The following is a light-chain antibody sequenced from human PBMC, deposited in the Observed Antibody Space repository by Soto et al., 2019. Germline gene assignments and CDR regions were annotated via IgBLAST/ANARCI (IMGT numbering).Light chain of an antibody. CDR2: DAS. CDR3: QQRTTWPLT. Sequence: EIVLTQSPATLSLSPGARATLSCRASQSVSIYLAWYQQKPGQAPRLLIYDASNRATDIPARFSGSGSGTDFTLTISSLEPEDSAVYYCQQRTTWPLTFGGGTKVEIK. J-gene: IGKJ4*01. CDR1: QSVSIY. V-gene: IGKV3-11*01.